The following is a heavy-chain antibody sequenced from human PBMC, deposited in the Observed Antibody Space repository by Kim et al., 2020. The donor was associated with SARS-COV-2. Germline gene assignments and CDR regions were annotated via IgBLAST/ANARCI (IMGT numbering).Heavy chain of an antibody. CDR2: IYYSGST. D-gene: IGHD6-13*01. J-gene: IGHJ6*02. CDR3: ARWRSGIAAGPVPSGLDV. Sequence: SETLSLTCTVSGGSISSYYWSWIRQPPGKGLEWIGYIYYSGSTNYNPSLKSRVTISVDTSKNQFSLKLSSVTAADTAVYYCARWRSGIAAGPVPSGLDVWGQGTTVTVSS. CDR1: GGSISSYY. V-gene: IGHV4-59*08.